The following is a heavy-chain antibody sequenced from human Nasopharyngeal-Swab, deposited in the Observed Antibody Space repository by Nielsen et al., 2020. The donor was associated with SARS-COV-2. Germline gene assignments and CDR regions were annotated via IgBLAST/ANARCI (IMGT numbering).Heavy chain of an antibody. J-gene: IGHJ4*02. V-gene: IGHV4-39*01. CDR2: IYYSGST. Sequence: SETLSLTCTVSGGSISSSSYYWGWIRQPPGQGLEWIGSIYYSGSTYYNPSLKSRVTISVDTTKNQFSLKLSSVTAADTAVYYCARQDLQYYDILNEVTTQVFDYWGQGTLVTVSS. D-gene: IGHD3-9*01. CDR3: ARQDLQYYDILNEVTTQVFDY. CDR1: GGSISSSSYY.